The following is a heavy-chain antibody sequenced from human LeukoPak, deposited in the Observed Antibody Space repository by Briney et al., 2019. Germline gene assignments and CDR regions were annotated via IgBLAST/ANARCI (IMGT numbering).Heavy chain of an antibody. Sequence: GASVKVSCKASGYTFTSYYMHWVRQAPGQGLEWMGIINPSGGSTSYAQTFKGRVTMTRDTSTSTVYMELSSLRSEDTAVYYCVRDADSSGYYYGYFDCWGQGTLVTVSS. J-gene: IGHJ4*02. CDR3: VRDADSSGYYYGYFDC. CDR2: INPSGGST. CDR1: GYTFTSYY. V-gene: IGHV1-46*01. D-gene: IGHD3-22*01.